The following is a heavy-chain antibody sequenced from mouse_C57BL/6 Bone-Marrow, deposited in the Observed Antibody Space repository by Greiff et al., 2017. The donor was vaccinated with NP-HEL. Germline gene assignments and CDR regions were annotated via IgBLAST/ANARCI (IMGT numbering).Heavy chain of an antibody. J-gene: IGHJ3*01. Sequence: EVQLKESGGGLVKPGGSLKLSCAASGFTFSSYAMSWVRQTPEKRLEWVATISDGGSYTYYPDNVKGRFTISRDNAKNNLYLQMSHLKSEDTAMYYCARDLDYGSSAYWGQGTLVTVSA. CDR2: ISDGGSYT. CDR3: ARDLDYGSSAY. D-gene: IGHD1-1*01. V-gene: IGHV5-4*01. CDR1: GFTFSSYA.